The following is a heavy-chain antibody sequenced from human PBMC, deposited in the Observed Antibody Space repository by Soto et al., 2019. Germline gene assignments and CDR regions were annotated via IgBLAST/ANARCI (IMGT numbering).Heavy chain of an antibody. D-gene: IGHD3-22*01. CDR2: IYHSGST. Sequence: SETLSLTCAVSGGSISSGGYSWCWIRQPPGKCLEWIGYIYHSGSTYYNPSLKSRVTISVDRSKNQFSLKLSSVTAADTAVYYCARGGSSGYYYVSFDYWGQGTLVTVYS. CDR1: GGSISSGGYS. V-gene: IGHV4-30-2*01. CDR3: ARGGSSGYYYVSFDY. J-gene: IGHJ4*02.